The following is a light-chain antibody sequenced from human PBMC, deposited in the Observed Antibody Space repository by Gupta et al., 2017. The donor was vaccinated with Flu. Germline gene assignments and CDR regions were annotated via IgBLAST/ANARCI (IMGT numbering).Light chain of an antibody. Sequence: IVSTHSPATLSFSPGERPTLPFMVSQSVRSTYLAWYQQKPGQAPRVLIYGASVRATGIPDRFSGSGSGTDFTLTISRLEPEDFAVYYCQQYCSAPRTFGQGTKLEIK. V-gene: IGKV3-20*01. J-gene: IGKJ1*01. CDR2: GAS. CDR3: QQYCSAPRT. CDR1: QSVRSTY.